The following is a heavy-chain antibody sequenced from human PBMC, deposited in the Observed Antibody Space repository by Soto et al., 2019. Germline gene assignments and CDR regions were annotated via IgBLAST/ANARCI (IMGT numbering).Heavy chain of an antibody. CDR3: ARGQRFSDWFDP. Sequence: LSLTCTVSGGSMSSYYWTWIRQPAGKGLEWIGRVYSSGGTHYNPSLKSRVTISLDTSKNQFSLRLLSVTDADTAVYYCARGQRFSDWFDPWGQGTLVTVSS. CDR1: GGSMSSYY. CDR2: VYSSGGT. D-gene: IGHD3-3*01. J-gene: IGHJ5*02. V-gene: IGHV4-4*07.